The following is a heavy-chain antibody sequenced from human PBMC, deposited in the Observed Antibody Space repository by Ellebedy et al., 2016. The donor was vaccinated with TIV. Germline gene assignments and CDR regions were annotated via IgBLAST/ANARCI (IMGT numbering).Heavy chain of an antibody. CDR1: GGSISSGGYY. CDR2: IYYSGST. J-gene: IGHJ4*02. CDR3: ASPYPGRLDS. Sequence: SETLSLXXTVSGGSISSGGYYWSWIRQHPGKGLEWIGYIYYSGSTYYNPSLKSRVTISVDTSKNQFSLKLSSVTAADTAVYYCASPYPGRLDSWGQGTLVSVSS. V-gene: IGHV4-31*03.